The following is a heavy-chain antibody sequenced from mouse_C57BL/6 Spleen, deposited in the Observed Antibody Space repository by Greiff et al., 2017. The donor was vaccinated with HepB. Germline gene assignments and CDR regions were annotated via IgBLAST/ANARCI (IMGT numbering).Heavy chain of an antibody. CDR2: IWSGGST. V-gene: IGHV2-2*01. D-gene: IGHD2-5*01. J-gene: IGHJ3*01. CDR1: GFSLTSYG. Sequence: VQLKESGPGLVQPSQSLSITCTVSGFSLTSYGVHWVRQSPGKGLEWLGVIWSGGSTDYNAAFISRLSISKDNSKSQVFFKMNSLQADDTAIYYCARKGGAYYSNFAWFAYWGQGTLVTVSA. CDR3: ARKGGAYYSNFAWFAY.